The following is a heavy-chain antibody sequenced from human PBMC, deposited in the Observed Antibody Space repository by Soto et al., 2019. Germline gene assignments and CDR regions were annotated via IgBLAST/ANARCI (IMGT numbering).Heavy chain of an antibody. CDR1: GASITSYY. J-gene: IGHJ6*02. V-gene: IGHV4-4*07. CDR3: ARSSGDDFFYYGMDV. Sequence: QVELQESGPGLVKPSETLSLTCSVSGASITSYYCSWIRQSAGEGLQWLGRVYARGAANYNPSLKSRVTISGDTSKNQFSLRLTSVTAADTAVYYCARSSGDDFFYYGMDVWGHGTTVTVSS. D-gene: IGHD4-17*01. CDR2: VYARGAA.